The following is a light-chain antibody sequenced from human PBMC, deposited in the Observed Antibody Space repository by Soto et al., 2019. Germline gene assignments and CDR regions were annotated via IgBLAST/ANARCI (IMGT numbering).Light chain of an antibody. CDR2: EGS. Sequence: QSVLTQPASVSGSPGQSITISCTGTSSDVGRYNIVSWYQQHPGKAPKLMIYEGSKRPSGVSNRFSGSMSGNTASLTISGLQAEDEADYYCCSYAGSSTYVFGTGTKLTVL. CDR1: SSDVGRYNI. V-gene: IGLV2-23*01. J-gene: IGLJ1*01. CDR3: CSYAGSSTYV.